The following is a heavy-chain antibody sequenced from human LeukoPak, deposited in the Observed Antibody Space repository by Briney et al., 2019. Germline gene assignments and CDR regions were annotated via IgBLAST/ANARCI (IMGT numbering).Heavy chain of an antibody. CDR1: GFTFINYA. CDR3: AKDRTWEPAPSHFNY. D-gene: IGHD1-26*01. CDR2: IGGSGDST. Sequence: GGSLRLSCAASGFTFINYAMSCVRQAPGKGLEWVSGIGGSGDSTHYADSVKGRFTISRDNSKNTVYLHMNSLTDEDTAVYFCAKDRTWEPAPSHFNYWGRGTLVTVPS. V-gene: IGHV3-23*01. J-gene: IGHJ4*02.